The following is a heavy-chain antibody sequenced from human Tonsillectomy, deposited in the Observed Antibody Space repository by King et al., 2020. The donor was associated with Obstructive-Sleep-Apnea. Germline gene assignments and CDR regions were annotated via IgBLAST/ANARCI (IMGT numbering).Heavy chain of an antibody. CDR3: ARSVNGARHDY. D-gene: IGHD4-17*01. J-gene: IGHJ4*02. CDR2: IDWDDDK. CDR1: GFSLSTTTLC. Sequence: VTLKESGPALVKPPQTLTLTCAFSGFSLSTTTLCVSWIRQPPGKALEWLARIDWDDDKYYSTSLKTRLTISKDTSKNQVVLTMTNMDPVDTATYYCARSVNGARHDYWGQGTLVTVSS. V-gene: IGHV2-70*11.